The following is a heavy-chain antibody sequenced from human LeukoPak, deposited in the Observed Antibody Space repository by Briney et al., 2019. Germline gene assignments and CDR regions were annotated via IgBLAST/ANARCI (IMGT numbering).Heavy chain of an antibody. CDR2: IIPIFGTA. V-gene: IGHV1-69*13. J-gene: IGHJ4*02. CDR3: ARPLRGYRRGGYRPLSFDY. Sequence: ASVKLSCKASGGTFSSYAISWVRQAPGQGLEWMGGIIPIFGTANYAQKFQGRVTITADESTSTAYMELSSLRSEDTAVYYCARPLRGYRRGGYRPLSFDYWGQGTLVTVSS. D-gene: IGHD2-15*01. CDR1: GGTFSSYA.